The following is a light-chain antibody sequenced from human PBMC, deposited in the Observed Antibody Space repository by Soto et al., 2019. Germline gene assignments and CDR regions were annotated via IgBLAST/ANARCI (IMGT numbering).Light chain of an antibody. CDR3: QQYGSSGT. J-gene: IGKJ1*01. CDR2: DAS. V-gene: IGKV3-11*01. Sequence: EIVLTPSPATLSLSPVERATLSCRASQNVGGYLAWYQQKPGQAPRLLIYDASNRATGIPARFSGSGSGTDFTLTISRLEPEDFAVYYCQQYGSSGTFGQGTKVDIK. CDR1: QNVGGY.